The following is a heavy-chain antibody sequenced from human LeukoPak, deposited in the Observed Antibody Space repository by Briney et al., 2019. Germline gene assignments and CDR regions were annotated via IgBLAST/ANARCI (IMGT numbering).Heavy chain of an antibody. CDR3: ASYYYGSGGDAFDI. D-gene: IGHD3-10*01. J-gene: IGHJ3*02. V-gene: IGHV3-21*01. CDR1: GFTFSSYS. CDR2: ISSSSSYI. Sequence: GGSLRLSCAASGFTFSSYSMNWVRQAPGKGLEWVSSISSSSSYIYYADSMKGRFTIFRDNVKNSLYLQMNSLRAEDTVVYFCASYYYGSGGDAFDIWGQGKMVTVSS.